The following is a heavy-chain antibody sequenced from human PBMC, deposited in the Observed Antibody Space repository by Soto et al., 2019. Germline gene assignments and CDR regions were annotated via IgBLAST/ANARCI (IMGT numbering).Heavy chain of an antibody. J-gene: IGHJ6*02. CDR1: GFTFSSYG. V-gene: IGHV3-33*01. CDR2: IWYDGSNK. CDR3: ARSPESSTSNKAGVPGPYYYYYYGMDV. D-gene: IGHD2-2*01. Sequence: GGSLRLSCAASGFTFSSYGMHWVRQAPGKGLEWVAVIWYDGSNKYYADSVKGRFAISRDNSKNTLYLQMNSLRAEDTAVYYCARSPESSTSNKAGVPGPYYYYYYGMDVWGQGTTVTVSS.